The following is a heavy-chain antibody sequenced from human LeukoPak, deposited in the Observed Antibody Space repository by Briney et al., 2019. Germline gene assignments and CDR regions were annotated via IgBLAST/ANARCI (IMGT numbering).Heavy chain of an antibody. Sequence: KTSETLSLTCAVYGGSFSGYYWSWIRQPAGKGLEWIGRMYPSGSTNYNPSLRSRVTMSVDTSKNQFSLKLSPVTAADTAVYYCARDRYGGIIDYWGQGTLVTVSS. CDR2: MYPSGST. V-gene: IGHV4-59*10. D-gene: IGHD1-1*01. CDR3: ARDRYGGIIDY. CDR1: GGSFSGYY. J-gene: IGHJ4*02.